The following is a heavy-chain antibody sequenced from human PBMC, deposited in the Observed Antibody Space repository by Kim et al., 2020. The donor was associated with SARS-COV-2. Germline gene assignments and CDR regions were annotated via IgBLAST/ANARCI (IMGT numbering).Heavy chain of an antibody. V-gene: IGHV3-23*01. CDR2: ISGAGDSI. J-gene: IGHJ4*02. Sequence: GGSLRLSCAGSGFTFSTYGMSWVRQAPGRGLEWVSAISGAGDSIFYVDSVKGRFTISRDNSKNTLSLQMNSLRADDTALYYCARGGTTTPYYFVHWGQGT. CDR1: GFTFSTYG. D-gene: IGHD1-1*01. CDR3: ARGGTTTPYYFVH.